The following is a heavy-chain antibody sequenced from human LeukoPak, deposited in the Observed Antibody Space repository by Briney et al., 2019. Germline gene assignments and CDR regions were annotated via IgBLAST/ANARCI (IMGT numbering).Heavy chain of an antibody. CDR2: ISSSGGII. Sequence: GGSLRLSCSGSGFTFSNYEINWVRQAPGKGLQWISYISSSGGIIYYGGSAEGRFTISRDNAKNSAYLQMNSLRGDDMAVYSCATRDSRGVHYWGQGTLVTVAS. D-gene: IGHD3-10*01. V-gene: IGHV3-48*03. J-gene: IGHJ4*02. CDR1: GFTFSNYE. CDR3: ATRDSRGVHY.